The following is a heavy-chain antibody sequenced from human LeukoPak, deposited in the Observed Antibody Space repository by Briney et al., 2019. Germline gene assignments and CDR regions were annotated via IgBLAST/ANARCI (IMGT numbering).Heavy chain of an antibody. CDR2: ISGSGGST. Sequence: GGSLRLSCVASGFTFSHYSMSWVRQAPGKGLEWVSAISGSGGSTYYADSVKGRFTISRDNSKNTLYLQMNSLRAEDTAVYYCAKTVVEWFIDYWGQGTLVTVSS. D-gene: IGHD3-3*01. J-gene: IGHJ4*02. CDR1: GFTFSHYS. CDR3: AKTVVEWFIDY. V-gene: IGHV3-23*01.